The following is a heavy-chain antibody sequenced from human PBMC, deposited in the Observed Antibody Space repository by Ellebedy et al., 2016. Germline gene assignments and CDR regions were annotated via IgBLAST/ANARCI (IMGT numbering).Heavy chain of an antibody. CDR3: ARGIGYCSSTRCLNYFDY. V-gene: IGHV3-21*01. CDR1: GFTFSSYS. J-gene: IGHJ4*02. CDR2: ISSSSSYI. Sequence: GESLKISXAASGFTFSSYSMNWVRQAPGKGLEWVSSISSSSSYIYYADSVKGRFTISRDNAKNSLYLQMNSLRAADTAVYYCARGIGYCSSTRCLNYFDYWGQGTLVTVSS. D-gene: IGHD2-2*03.